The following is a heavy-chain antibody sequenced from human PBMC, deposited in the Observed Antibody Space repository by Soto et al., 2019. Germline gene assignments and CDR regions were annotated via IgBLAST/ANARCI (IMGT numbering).Heavy chain of an antibody. CDR3: AKDEYYYSRSGYYIFDS. Sequence: GGSLRLSCAASGFTFSSYAMNWVRQAPGKGLEWVSVISGSGGSTYYADSVKGRFTISRDNSKKTLYLQMNSLRPEDTALYYCAKDEYYYSRSGYYIFDSWGQGTLVTVSS. CDR2: ISGSGGST. CDR1: GFTFSSYA. J-gene: IGHJ4*02. D-gene: IGHD3-22*01. V-gene: IGHV3-23*01.